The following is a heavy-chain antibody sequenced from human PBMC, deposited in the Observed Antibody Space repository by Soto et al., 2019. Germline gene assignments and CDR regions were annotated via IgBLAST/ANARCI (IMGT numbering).Heavy chain of an antibody. V-gene: IGHV3-23*01. CDR2: ISGSGGST. Sequence: GGSLRLSCAASGVTFSSYAMSWVRQAPGKGLEWVSAISGSGGSTYYADSVKGRFTISRDNSKNTLYLQMNSLRAEDTAVYYCANEKYYYDSSGYPDAFDIWGQETMVTLSS. D-gene: IGHD3-22*01. CDR1: GVTFSSYA. J-gene: IGHJ3*02. CDR3: ANEKYYYDSSGYPDAFDI.